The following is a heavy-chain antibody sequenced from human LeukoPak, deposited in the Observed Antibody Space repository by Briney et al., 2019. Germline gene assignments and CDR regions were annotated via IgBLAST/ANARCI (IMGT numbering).Heavy chain of an antibody. D-gene: IGHD5-12*01. V-gene: IGHV3-30*03. Sequence: QPGRSLRLSCAASGFTFSAYGMHWVRQAPGKGLEWVAVIGYDGSIKYYADSVKGRFTISRDNSKNTLFLQLNSLRGEDTAVYYCAREDRGYDFEYWGQGTLVTVSS. CDR1: GFTFSAYG. CDR3: AREDRGYDFEY. CDR2: IGYDGSIK. J-gene: IGHJ4*02.